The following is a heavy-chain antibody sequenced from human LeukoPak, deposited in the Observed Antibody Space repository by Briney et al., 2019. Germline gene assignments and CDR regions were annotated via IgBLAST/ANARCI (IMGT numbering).Heavy chain of an antibody. CDR2: IYSGDNT. CDR3: ARDRGSGYDPGYFDY. J-gene: IGHJ4*02. CDR1: GFTVSRYY. D-gene: IGHD5-12*01. V-gene: IGHV3-66*01. Sequence: PGGSLRHSCAVSGFTVSRYYMSWVRQAPGKGLEWVSIIYSGDNTYYADSVKGRFTISRDNSKNTLYLQMNSLRVEDTAVYYCARDRGSGYDPGYFDYWGQGTLVTVSS.